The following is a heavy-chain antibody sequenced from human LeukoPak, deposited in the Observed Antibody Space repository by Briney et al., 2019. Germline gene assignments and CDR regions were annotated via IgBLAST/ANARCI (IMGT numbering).Heavy chain of an antibody. Sequence: SETLSLTCTVSGGSISSYYWSWIRQPPGKGLGWIGYIYYSGSTNYNPSLKSRVTISVDTSKNQFSLKLSSVTAADTAVYYCARTTVVTWGYFDYWGQGTLVTVSS. CDR2: IYYSGST. CDR1: GGSISSYY. CDR3: ARTTVVTWGYFDY. J-gene: IGHJ4*02. V-gene: IGHV4-59*01. D-gene: IGHD4-23*01.